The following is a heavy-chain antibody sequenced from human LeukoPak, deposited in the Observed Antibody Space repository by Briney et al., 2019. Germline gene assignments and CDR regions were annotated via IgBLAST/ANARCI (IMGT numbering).Heavy chain of an antibody. Sequence: GASVKVSCKASGYTFTSFYMHWVRQAPGQGLEWMGIINPSGGSTSYAQKSQGRVTMTRDTSTSTVYMELSSLRAEDTAVYYCARIRGPDHFFSSGWDLDDYWGQGTLVTVSS. CDR1: GYTFTSFY. J-gene: IGHJ4*02. CDR3: ARIRGPDHFFSSGWDLDDY. CDR2: INPSGGST. D-gene: IGHD6-19*01. V-gene: IGHV1-46*01.